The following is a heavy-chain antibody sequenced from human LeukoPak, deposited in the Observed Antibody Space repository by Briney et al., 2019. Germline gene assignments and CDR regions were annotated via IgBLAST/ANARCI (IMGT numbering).Heavy chain of an antibody. CDR1: GLTLSSSW. J-gene: IGHJ2*01. CDR2: VNGNGRYN. V-gene: IGHV3-74*01. Sequence: PGGSLRLSCAASGLTLSSSWMHWVRQAPGKGPMWVSRVNGNGRYNWYADSAKGRFTISKDNAKNILYLQMSSLRVEDTAVYYCVREDPRTGHWFFDLRGRGTLVTVSP. CDR3: VREDPRTGHWFFDL.